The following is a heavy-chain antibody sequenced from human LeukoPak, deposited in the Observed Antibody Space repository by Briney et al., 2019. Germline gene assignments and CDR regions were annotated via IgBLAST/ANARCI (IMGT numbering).Heavy chain of an antibody. Sequence: ASVKVSCKASGYTFTSYGISWVRQAPGQGLEWMGRIIPILGIANYAQKFQGRVTITADKSTSTAYMELSSLRSEDTAVYYCARISGDSSGYPLDYWGQGTLVTVSS. V-gene: IGHV1-69*04. CDR1: GYTFTSYG. D-gene: IGHD3-22*01. CDR2: IIPILGIA. CDR3: ARISGDSSGYPLDY. J-gene: IGHJ4*02.